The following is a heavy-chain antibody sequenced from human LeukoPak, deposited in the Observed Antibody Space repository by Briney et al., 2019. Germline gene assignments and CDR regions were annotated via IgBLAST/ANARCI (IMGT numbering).Heavy chain of an antibody. CDR3: AKIYYYDSSGYYGGAFDI. V-gene: IGHV1-18*04. CDR1: GYTFTGYY. J-gene: IGHJ3*02. CDR2: ISAYNGNT. D-gene: IGHD3-22*01. Sequence: ASVTVSCKASGYTFTGYYMHWVRQAPGQGLEWMGWISAYNGNTNYAQKLQGRVTMTTDTSTSTAYMELRSLRSDDTAVYYCAKIYYYDSSGYYGGAFDILGQGTMVTVSS.